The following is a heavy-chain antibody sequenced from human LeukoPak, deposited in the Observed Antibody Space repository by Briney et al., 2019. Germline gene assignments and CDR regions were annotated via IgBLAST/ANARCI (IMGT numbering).Heavy chain of an antibody. V-gene: IGHV3-23*01. CDR3: AKDHSPRVTPYFDY. CDR1: GFTFSSYA. J-gene: IGHJ4*02. D-gene: IGHD3-10*01. Sequence: GGSLRLSCAASGFTFSSYAMSWVRQAPGKGLEWVSAISGSGGSTHYADSVKGRFTISRDNSKNTLYLQMSSLRAEDTAVYYCAKDHSPRVTPYFDYWGQGTLVTVSS. CDR2: ISGSGGST.